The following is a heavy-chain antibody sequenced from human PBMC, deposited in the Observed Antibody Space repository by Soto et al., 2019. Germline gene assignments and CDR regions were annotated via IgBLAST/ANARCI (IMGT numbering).Heavy chain of an antibody. J-gene: IGHJ6*02. CDR3: ARGDTIFESSERYYHYGLDV. CDR2: IIPLFGTT. CDR1: EGTFNSYV. V-gene: IGHV1-69*06. D-gene: IGHD3-3*01. Sequence: QVKLVQSRAEVKKPGSSVRVSCKASEGTFNSYVVSWVRQAPGQGRQWMGGIIPLFGTTNYAHQLEGRVTITADTSTTTAYMELSGLRPGDTAVYYCARGDTIFESSERYYHYGLDVWGQGTTVIVSS.